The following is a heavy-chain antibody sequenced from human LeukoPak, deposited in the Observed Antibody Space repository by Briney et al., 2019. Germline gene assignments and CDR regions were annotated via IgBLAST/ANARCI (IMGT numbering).Heavy chain of an antibody. D-gene: IGHD3-10*02. CDR1: GFTSSSYE. V-gene: IGHV3-48*03. J-gene: IGHJ6*04. CDR2: IISSGSTI. Sequence: GSLRLSCAASGFTSSSYEMNWVRQAPGEGLEWVSYIISSGSTIYYADSVKGRFTISRDNAKNSLYLQMTSLRAEDTAVYYCAELGITMIGGVWGKGTTVTISS. CDR3: AELGITMIGGV.